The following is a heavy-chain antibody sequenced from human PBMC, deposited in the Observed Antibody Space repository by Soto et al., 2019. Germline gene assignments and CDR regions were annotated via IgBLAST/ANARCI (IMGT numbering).Heavy chain of an antibody. J-gene: IGHJ4*02. V-gene: IGHV5-51*01. CDR2: IYPGDSNT. CDR1: GYSFTSYW. D-gene: IGHD4-17*01. Sequence: PGESLKISCQASGYSFTSYWIAWVRQMPGKGLEYMGIIYPGDSNTRYGPSFQGQVIISADKSITTAYLQWSSLKASDTAMYYCARHDYGDQRTRYYFDYWGQGTLVTVSS. CDR3: ARHDYGDQRTRYYFDY.